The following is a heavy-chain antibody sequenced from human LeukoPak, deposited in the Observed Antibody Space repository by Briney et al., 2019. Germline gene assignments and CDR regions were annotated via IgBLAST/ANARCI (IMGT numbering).Heavy chain of an antibody. CDR2: TYQRSKWYN. Sequence: SQTLSLTCAISGDSASSNSVTWNWIRQSPSRGLEWLGRTYQRSKWYNDYAVSVKSRITINPDISKNQFSLQLNSVTPEDTAVYYCARSPSPYSSGWYFDYWGQGTLVTVSS. V-gene: IGHV6-1*01. CDR1: GDSASSNSVT. D-gene: IGHD6-19*01. CDR3: ARSPSPYSSGWYFDY. J-gene: IGHJ4*02.